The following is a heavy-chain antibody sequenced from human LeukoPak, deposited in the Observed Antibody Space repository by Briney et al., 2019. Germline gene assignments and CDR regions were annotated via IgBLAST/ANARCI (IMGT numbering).Heavy chain of an antibody. CDR2: ISYTGST. Sequence: TSETLSLTCTVSGGSIIGYDWSWIRQPPGKGLEWIGYISYTGSTKFSPSLKSRLAMSVDTSSNQFSLHLSSVTAADTAVYYCARTWHYDSSDYFPFDNWGQGTLVTVSS. CDR3: ARTWHYDSSDYFPFDN. CDR1: GGSIIGYD. J-gene: IGHJ4*02. D-gene: IGHD3-22*01. V-gene: IGHV4-59*08.